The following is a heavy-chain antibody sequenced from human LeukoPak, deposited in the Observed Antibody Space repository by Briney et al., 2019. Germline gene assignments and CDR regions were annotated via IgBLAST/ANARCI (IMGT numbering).Heavy chain of an antibody. CDR3: ARSLFRFLEWSYRSYYYYYMDV. CDR1: GGTFSSYA. CDR2: IIPIFGTV. V-gene: IGHV1-69*06. Sequence: ASVKVSCKASGGTFSSYAISWVRQAPGQGLEWMGGIIPIFGTVNYAQRFQGRVTITADKSTSTAYMELSSLRSEDTAVYYCARSLFRFLEWSYRSYYYYYMDVWGKGTTVTVSS. J-gene: IGHJ6*03. D-gene: IGHD3-3*01.